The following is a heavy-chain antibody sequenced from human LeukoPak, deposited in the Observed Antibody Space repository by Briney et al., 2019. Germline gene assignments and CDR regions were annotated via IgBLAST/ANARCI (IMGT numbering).Heavy chain of an antibody. CDR3: AKDQGYYYDSSGLVNYFDY. J-gene: IGHJ4*02. CDR1: GFTLSSYS. Sequence: PGGSLRLSCAASGFTLSSYSMNWVRQAPGKGLEWVSSISSSSSYIYYADSVKGRITISRDNAKNSLYLQMNSLRAEDTALYYCAKDQGYYYDSSGLVNYFDYWGQGTLVTVSS. V-gene: IGHV3-21*01. D-gene: IGHD3-22*01. CDR2: ISSSSSYI.